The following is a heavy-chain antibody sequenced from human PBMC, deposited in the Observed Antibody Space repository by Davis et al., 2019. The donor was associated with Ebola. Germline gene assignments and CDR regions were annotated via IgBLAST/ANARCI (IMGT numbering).Heavy chain of an antibody. CDR1: GGSISSGGYY. CDR2: IYYSGST. J-gene: IGHJ4*02. D-gene: IGHD6-19*01. Sequence: PSETLSLTCTVSGGSISSGGYYWSWIRQHPGKGLEWIGYIYYSGSTNYNPSLKSRVTISVDTSKNQFSLKLSSVTAADTAVYYCARQPGYSSGWHLLGFDYWGQGTLVTVSS. CDR3: ARQPGYSSGWHLLGFDY. V-gene: IGHV4-31*03.